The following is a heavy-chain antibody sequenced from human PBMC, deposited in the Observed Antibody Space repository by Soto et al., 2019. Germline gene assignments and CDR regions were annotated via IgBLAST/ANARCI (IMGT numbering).Heavy chain of an antibody. Sequence: GGSLRLSCAASGFTFSSYGMHWVRQAPGKGLEWVAVISYDGSNKYYADSVKGRFTISRDNSKNALYLQMNSLRAEDTAVYYCAKVGTAMGIDYWGQGTLVTVSS. CDR1: GFTFSSYG. CDR2: ISYDGSNK. D-gene: IGHD5-18*01. J-gene: IGHJ4*02. CDR3: AKVGTAMGIDY. V-gene: IGHV3-30*18.